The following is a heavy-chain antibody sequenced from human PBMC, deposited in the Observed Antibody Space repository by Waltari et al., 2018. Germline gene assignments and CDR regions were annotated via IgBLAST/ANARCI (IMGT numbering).Heavy chain of an antibody. V-gene: IGHV4-34*01. CDR3: ARGRGYSVVVRGVDTGFCWFDP. CDR1: GGSFSGYY. Sequence: QVQLQQWGAGLLSPLETLSLTCAAYGGSFSGYYWTWIPQPPGNGLEWIGEINHSGSTNYNPSLKSRVTISIDTPRNQFSLKLSSVTAADTAVYYCARGRGYSVVVRGVDTGFCWFDPWGQGTLVTVSS. D-gene: IGHD3-10*01. J-gene: IGHJ5*02. CDR2: INHSGST.